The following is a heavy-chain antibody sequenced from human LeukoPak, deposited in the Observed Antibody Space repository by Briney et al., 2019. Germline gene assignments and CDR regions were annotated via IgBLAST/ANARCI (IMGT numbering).Heavy chain of an antibody. CDR1: GGSISSSSYY. V-gene: IGHV4-39*01. CDR2: IYYSGST. CDR3: ASLKRSGAGARSYYFDY. Sequence: SETLSLTCTVSGGSISSSSYYWGWIRQPPGKGLEWIGSIYYSGSTYYNPSLKSRVTISVDTSKNQFSLKLSSVTAADTAVYYCASLKRSGAGARSYYFDYWGQGTLVTVSS. J-gene: IGHJ4*02. D-gene: IGHD1-26*01.